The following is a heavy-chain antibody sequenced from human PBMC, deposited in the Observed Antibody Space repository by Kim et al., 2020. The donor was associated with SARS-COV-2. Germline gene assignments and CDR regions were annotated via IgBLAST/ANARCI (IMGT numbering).Heavy chain of an antibody. CDR2: IWYDGTNE. V-gene: IGHV3-33*03. CDR3: TKAIRYDTLTGDSMDV. D-gene: IGHD3-9*01. Sequence: GGSLRLSCAASGFNFGVHAMHWVRQAPGKGLQWVALIWYDGTNEHYSDSVKGRFTISRDNSKNTLYLQMTSLKREDTGVYYCTKAIRYDTLTGDSMDVWGQGTTVTVS. CDR1: GFNFGVHA. J-gene: IGHJ6*02.